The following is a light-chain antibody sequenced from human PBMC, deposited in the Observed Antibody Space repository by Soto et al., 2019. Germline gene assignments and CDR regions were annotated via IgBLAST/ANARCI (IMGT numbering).Light chain of an antibody. CDR2: DVS. J-gene: IGLJ1*01. V-gene: IGLV2-14*01. Sequence: QSALTQPASVSGSPGQSITISCTGTSSDVGGYNYVSWYQQHPGKAPKLMIYDVSNRPSGVSNRFSGSKSGNTASLTISGLQAEDEADYSCSSYTSSSTLVFGTGTKVTLL. CDR1: SSDVGGYNY. CDR3: SSYTSSSTLV.